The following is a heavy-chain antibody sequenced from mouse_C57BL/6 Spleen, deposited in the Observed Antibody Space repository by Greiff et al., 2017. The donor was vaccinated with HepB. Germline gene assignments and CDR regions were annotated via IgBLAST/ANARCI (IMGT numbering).Heavy chain of an antibody. CDR1: GYAFSSSW. Sequence: VQLQQSGPELVKPGASVKISCKASGYAFSSSWMNWVKQRPGKGLEWIGRIYPGDGDTNYNGKFKGKATLTADKSSSTAYMQLSSLTSEDSAVYFCARSGTIYYDYDAWFAYWGQGTLVTVSA. D-gene: IGHD2-4*01. CDR2: IYPGDGDT. J-gene: IGHJ3*01. CDR3: ARSGTIYYDYDAWFAY. V-gene: IGHV1-82*01.